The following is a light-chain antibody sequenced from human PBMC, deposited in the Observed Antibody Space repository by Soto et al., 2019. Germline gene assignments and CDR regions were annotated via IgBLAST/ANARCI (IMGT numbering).Light chain of an antibody. Sequence: DIVMTQSPDSLAVSLGERATINCKSSQRVLYSSSNKNYLAWYQQKPGQPPKLLIYWASTRESGVPDRFSGSGSGTDFTLTISSLQAEDVAVYYCQQYCSSTWTFGQGTKVEIK. J-gene: IGKJ1*01. CDR3: QQYCSSTWT. CDR1: QRVLYSSSNKNY. CDR2: WAS. V-gene: IGKV4-1*01.